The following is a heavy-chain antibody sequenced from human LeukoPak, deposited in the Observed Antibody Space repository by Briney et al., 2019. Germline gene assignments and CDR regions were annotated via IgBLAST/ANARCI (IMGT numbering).Heavy chain of an antibody. Sequence: SETLSLTCAVSSGSISSGGYSWSWIRQHPGKGLEWIGYIYYSGSTYYNPSLKSRVTISVDTSKNQFSLKLSSVTAADTDVYYCARDGRNGKNWFDPWGQGTLVTVSS. CDR2: IYYSGST. D-gene: IGHD1-14*01. CDR1: SGSISSGGYS. CDR3: ARDGRNGKNWFDP. J-gene: IGHJ5*02. V-gene: IGHV4-31*11.